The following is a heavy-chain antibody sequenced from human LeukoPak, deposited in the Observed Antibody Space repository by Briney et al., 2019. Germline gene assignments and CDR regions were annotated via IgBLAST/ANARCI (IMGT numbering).Heavy chain of an antibody. CDR2: IYYSGST. CDR1: GGSISSSSYY. J-gene: IGHJ4*02. V-gene: IGHV4-39*02. CDR3: ARASSVAGSFGY. D-gene: IGHD6-13*01. Sequence: SETLSLTRTVSGGSISSSSYYWGWIRQPPGKGLEWIGSIYYSGSTYYNPSLKSRVTISVDTSKNHFSLKPSSVTAADTAVYYCARASSVAGSFGYWGQGTLVTVSS.